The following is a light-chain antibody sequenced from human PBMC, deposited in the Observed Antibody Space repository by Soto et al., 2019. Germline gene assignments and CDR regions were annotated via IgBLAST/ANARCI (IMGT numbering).Light chain of an antibody. CDR1: SSDVGDFNY. V-gene: IGLV2-14*03. J-gene: IGLJ2*01. Sequence: QSALTQPASVSGSPGRSVTISCTGSSSDVGDFNYVSWYQHLPGRAPKLIIYDVTNRPSGISYRFSASKSGRTASLTISGLQAEDEADYYCSSYSISITHVVFGGGTKLTVL. CDR3: SSYSISITHVV. CDR2: DVT.